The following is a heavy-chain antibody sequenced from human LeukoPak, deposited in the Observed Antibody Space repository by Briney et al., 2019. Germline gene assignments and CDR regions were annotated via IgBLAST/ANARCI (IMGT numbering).Heavy chain of an antibody. CDR1: GGSFSGYY. J-gene: IGHJ5*02. CDR2: INHSGST. V-gene: IGHV4-34*01. CDR3: ARGRGGYDVWFDP. Sequence: TSETLSLTCAVHGGSFSGYYWSWVRQPPRKGLEWVGEINHSGSTNYNPSLKSRVTISVDTSKNQFSLKLSSVTAADMAVYYCARGRGGYDVWFDPWGQGTLVTVSS. D-gene: IGHD5-12*01.